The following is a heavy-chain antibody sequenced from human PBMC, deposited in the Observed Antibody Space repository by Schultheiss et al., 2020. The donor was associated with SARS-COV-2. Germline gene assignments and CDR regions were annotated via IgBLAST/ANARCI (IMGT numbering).Heavy chain of an antibody. CDR1: GFTFSDYY. CDR3: ATAYGGIHAEYFQH. V-gene: IGHV3-7*03. J-gene: IGHJ1*01. D-gene: IGHD4-23*01. CDR2: IKQDGSEK. Sequence: GGSLRLSCAASGFTFSDYYINWIRQAPGKGLEWVANIKQDGSEKYYVDSVKGRFTISRDNAKNSLYLQMNSLRAEDTAVYYCATAYGGIHAEYFQHWGQGTRDTVSS.